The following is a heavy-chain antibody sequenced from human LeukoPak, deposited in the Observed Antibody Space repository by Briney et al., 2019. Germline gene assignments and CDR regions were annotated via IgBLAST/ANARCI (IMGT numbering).Heavy chain of an antibody. J-gene: IGHJ1*01. CDR2: IRSKIDGETT. V-gene: IGHV3-15*01. CDR3: TTAAVH. CDR1: GFTFSRYG. Sequence: GGSLRLSCEASGFTFSRYGMHWVRQSPGKGLEWVGRIRSKIDGETTDYAAPVKGRFTISRDDSKNTLYLQMNSLKTEDTAVYYCTTAAVHWGQGTLVTVSS.